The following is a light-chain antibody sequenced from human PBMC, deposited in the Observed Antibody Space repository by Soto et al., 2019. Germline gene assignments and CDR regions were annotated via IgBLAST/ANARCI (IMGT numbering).Light chain of an antibody. CDR2: DAS. CDR3: QLYGRAPL. V-gene: IGKV3-11*01. CDR1: QSVSSY. J-gene: IGKJ3*01. Sequence: EIVLTQSPATLSLSPGERATLSCRASQSVSSYLAWYQQKPGQAPRLLIYDASNRATGIPDRFSGSGSGTDFTLTIRSLEPEDFAVYYCQLYGRAPLFGPGTKVDIK.